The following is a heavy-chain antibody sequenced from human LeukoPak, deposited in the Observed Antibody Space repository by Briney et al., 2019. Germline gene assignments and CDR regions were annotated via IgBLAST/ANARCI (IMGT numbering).Heavy chain of an antibody. V-gene: IGHV1-46*01. CDR2: INPSGGST. CDR3: ARGNSNYSRFYYYYYGMDV. Sequence: GASVKVSCTASGYTFTSYYMHWVRQAPGQGLEWMGIINPSGGSTSYAQKFQGRVTMTRDTSTSTVYMELSSLRSEDTAVYYCARGNSNYSRFYYYYYGMDVWGQGTTVTVSS. D-gene: IGHD4-11*01. CDR1: GYTFTSYY. J-gene: IGHJ6*02.